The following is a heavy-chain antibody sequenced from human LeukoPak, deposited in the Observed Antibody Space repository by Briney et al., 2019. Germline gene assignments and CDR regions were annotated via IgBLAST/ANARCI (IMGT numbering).Heavy chain of an antibody. CDR1: GGSLSSYY. CDR3: ARDKYSSSLNWFDP. CDR2: IYTSGST. V-gene: IGHV4-4*07. D-gene: IGHD6-13*01. J-gene: IGHJ5*02. Sequence: PSETLSLTCTVSGGSLSSYYWSWLRQPAGKGLEWIGRIYTSGSTNYNPSLKSRVTMSVDTSKNQFSLKLSSVTAADTAVYYCARDKYSSSLNWFDPWGQGTLVTVSS.